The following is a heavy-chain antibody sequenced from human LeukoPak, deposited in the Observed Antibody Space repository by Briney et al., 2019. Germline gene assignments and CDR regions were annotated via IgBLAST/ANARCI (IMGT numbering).Heavy chain of an antibody. D-gene: IGHD3-22*01. CDR3: AGYYYDSSRGFDL. CDR1: GFKFDDYG. Sequence: GSLRLSCAAPGFKFDDYGMSWVRQAPGKGLKWVCDINWNGAWTGYADSVKGRFTISRDNAKNSLYLQMNSLRAEDTALYYCAGYYYDSSRGFDLWGQGTLVTVSA. V-gene: IGHV3-20*04. CDR2: INWNGAWT. J-gene: IGHJ5*02.